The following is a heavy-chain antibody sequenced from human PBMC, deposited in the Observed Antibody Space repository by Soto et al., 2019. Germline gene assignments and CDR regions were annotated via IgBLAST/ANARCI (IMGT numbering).Heavy chain of an antibody. V-gene: IGHV4-31*03. D-gene: IGHD3-10*01. Sequence: SETLSLTCTVSGGSISSGGYYWSWIRQHPGKALEWIGYFYYSGITYYNPSLKSRVTISVDTSKNRFSLNLSSVTAADTAVYYCARERRQAYYYGSDDHPNNWFDPWGQGTLVTVSS. CDR2: FYYSGIT. CDR3: ARERRQAYYYGSDDHPNNWFDP. J-gene: IGHJ5*02. CDR1: GGSISSGGYY.